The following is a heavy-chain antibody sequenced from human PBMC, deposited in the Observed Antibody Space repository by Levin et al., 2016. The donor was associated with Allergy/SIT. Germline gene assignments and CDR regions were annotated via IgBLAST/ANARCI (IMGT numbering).Heavy chain of an antibody. J-gene: IGHJ4*02. Sequence: GSLRLSCTVSGGSISSYYWSWIRQPPGKGLEWIGRIYTSGSTNYNPSLKSRVTMSVDTSKNQFSLKLSSVTAADTAVYYCARLGYCSSTSCYGPDYWGQGTLVTVSS. D-gene: IGHD2-2*01. V-gene: IGHV4-4*07. CDR1: GGSISSYY. CDR3: ARLGYCSSTSCYGPDY. CDR2: IYTSGST.